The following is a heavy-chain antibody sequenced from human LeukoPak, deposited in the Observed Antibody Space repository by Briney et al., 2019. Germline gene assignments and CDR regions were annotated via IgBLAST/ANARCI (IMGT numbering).Heavy chain of an antibody. CDR1: RGTFSSYA. CDR2: IIPIFGTA. D-gene: IGHD2-2*01. CDR3: AKPAIVVVPAAMGDYGDYGAFDI. J-gene: IGHJ3*02. Sequence: ASVKVSCKASRGTFSSYAISWVRQAPGQGLEWMGGIIPIFGTANYAQKFQGRVTITADESTSTAYMELSSLRSEDTAVYYCAKPAIVVVPAAMGDYGDYGAFDIWGQGTMVTVSS. V-gene: IGHV1-69*13.